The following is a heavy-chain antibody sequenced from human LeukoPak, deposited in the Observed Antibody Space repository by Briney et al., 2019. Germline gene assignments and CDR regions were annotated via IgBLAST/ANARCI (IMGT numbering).Heavy chain of an antibody. CDR3: ARVMAATVYYYYGMDV. CDR2: IWYDGSNK. CDR1: GFTFSSYG. V-gene: IGHV3-33*01. J-gene: IGHJ6*02. Sequence: GRSLRLSCAASGFTFSSYGMHWVRQAPGKGLEWVAVIWYDGSNKYYADSVKGRFTISRDNSKNTLYLQMNSLRAEDTAVYYCARVMAATVYYYYGMDVWGQGTTVTVSS. D-gene: IGHD6-25*01.